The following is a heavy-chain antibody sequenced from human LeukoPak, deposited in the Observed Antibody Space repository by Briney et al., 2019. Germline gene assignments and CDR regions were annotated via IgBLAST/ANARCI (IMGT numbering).Heavy chain of an antibody. V-gene: IGHV6-1*01. D-gene: IGHD6-13*01. CDR1: GDSVSSNSAA. J-gene: IGHJ4*02. CDR3: ARVQVAAAGYFDY. CDR2: TYYRSKWYN. Sequence: SQTLSLTCAISGDSVSSNSAAWNWIRQSPSGGLEWLGRTYYRSKWYNDYAVSVKSRITINPDTSKNRFSLQPNSVTPEDTAVYYCARVQVAAAGYFDYWGQGTLVTVSS.